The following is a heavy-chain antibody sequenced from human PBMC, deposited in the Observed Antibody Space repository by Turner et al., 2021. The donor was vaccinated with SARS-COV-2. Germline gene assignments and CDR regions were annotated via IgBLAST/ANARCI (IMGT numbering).Heavy chain of an antibody. V-gene: IGHV4-39*01. CDR1: GGSISSVSYY. J-gene: IGHJ6*02. CDR3: ARRLLSPLGGMDV. Sequence: QLQLQESGPGLVKPSETLSLTCTVSGGSISSVSYYWGWIRQPPGKGLEWSGNVYYSGTTYYNPSLKSRVTISVDTSKNQFSLKLTSVTAADTAVYYCARRLLSPLGGMDVWGQGTTVTVSS. D-gene: IGHD3-10*01. CDR2: VYYSGTT.